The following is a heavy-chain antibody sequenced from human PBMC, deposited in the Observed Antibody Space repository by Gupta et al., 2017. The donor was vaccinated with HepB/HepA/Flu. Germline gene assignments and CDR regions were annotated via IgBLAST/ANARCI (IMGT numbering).Heavy chain of an antibody. J-gene: IGHJ6*02. CDR3: ARVAASTLYYYYYGMDV. CDR2: ISYDGSNK. Sequence: QVQLVESGGGVVQPGRSLRLSCAASGFTFSSYAMHWVRHAPGKGLEWVAVISYDGSNKYYADSVKGRFTISRDNSKNTLYMQRNSLRAEDTAVYYCARVAASTLYYYYYGMDVWGQGTTVTVSS. D-gene: IGHD5-18*01. V-gene: IGHV3-30-3*01. CDR1: GFTFSSYA.